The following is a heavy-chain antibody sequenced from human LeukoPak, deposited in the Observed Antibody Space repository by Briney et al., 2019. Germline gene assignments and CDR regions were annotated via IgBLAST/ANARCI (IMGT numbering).Heavy chain of an antibody. J-gene: IGHJ4*02. CDR1: GFTFSNYG. Sequence: QPGGSLRLSCAASGFTFSNYGIHWVRQAPGKGLDWVAFIRYDGSDKYYADSVKGQFTISRDNSKNTLFLQMNSLRAEDTAVYYCAKDALLVGAIYYFDYWGQGTLVTVSS. CDR2: IRYDGSDK. CDR3: AKDALLVGAIYYFDY. D-gene: IGHD1-26*01. V-gene: IGHV3-30*02.